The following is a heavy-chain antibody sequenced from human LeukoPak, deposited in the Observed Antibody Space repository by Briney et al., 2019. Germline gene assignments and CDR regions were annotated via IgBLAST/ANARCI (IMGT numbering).Heavy chain of an antibody. J-gene: IGHJ1*01. D-gene: IGHD1-26*01. CDR3: ARHNPGVGARSEDFQH. Sequence: SETLSLTCTVCGGSISSIRYYGGWIRQPRGEGLEWNGSLYYSGSTYYNPSLKSRVTISVDTSKNQFSLKLSSVTAADTAVYYCARHNPGVGARSEDFQHWGQGTLVTVSS. CDR2: LYYSGST. CDR1: GGSISSIRYY. V-gene: IGHV4-39*01.